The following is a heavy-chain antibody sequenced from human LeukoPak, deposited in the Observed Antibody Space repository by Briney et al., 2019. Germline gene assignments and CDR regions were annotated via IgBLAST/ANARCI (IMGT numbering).Heavy chain of an antibody. CDR3: AKKSLRWFDP. CDR1: GFTFSSYA. J-gene: IGHJ5*02. CDR2: ISGSGGST. Sequence: GGSLRLSCAASGFTFSSYAMSWVRQAPGKGLEWVSAISGSGGSTYYAGSVKGRFTISRDNSKNALYLQMNSLRAEDTAVYYCAKKSLRWFDPWGQGTLVTVSS. V-gene: IGHV3-23*01.